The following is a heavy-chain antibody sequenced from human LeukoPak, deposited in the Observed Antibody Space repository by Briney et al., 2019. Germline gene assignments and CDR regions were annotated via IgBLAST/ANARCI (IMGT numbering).Heavy chain of an antibody. Sequence: PGGSLKLSCAASRFTFSNYWMAWVRQAPGKGLEWVSAIRGSAGTTYYADSVKGRFTISRDNSKNTLYLQMNSLRAEDTAVYYCVKGGNLYWFDPWGQGTLVTVSS. D-gene: IGHD3-16*01. CDR1: RFTFSNYW. V-gene: IGHV3-23*01. CDR3: VKGGNLYWFDP. CDR2: IRGSAGTT. J-gene: IGHJ5*02.